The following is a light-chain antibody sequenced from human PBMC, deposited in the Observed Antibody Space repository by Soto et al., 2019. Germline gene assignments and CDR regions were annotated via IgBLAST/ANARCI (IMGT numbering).Light chain of an antibody. V-gene: IGLV2-14*01. CDR3: SSYTSSSTLV. CDR1: SIDVGGYNY. J-gene: IGLJ2*01. Sequence: QSALTHPASVSGSPGQSITISCTGTSIDVGGYNYVSWYQQHPGKAPKLMIYEVSNRPSGVSNRFSGSKSGNTAALAISGRQAEDEADYYGSSYTSSSTLVFGGGTKLTVL. CDR2: EVS.